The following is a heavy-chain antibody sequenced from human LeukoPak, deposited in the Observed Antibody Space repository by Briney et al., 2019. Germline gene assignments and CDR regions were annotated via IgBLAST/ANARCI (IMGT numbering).Heavy chain of an antibody. Sequence: SETLSLTCAVCGGSFSGYYWSWIRQPPGKGLEWMGEINHSGSTKYNPSLKSGGTISVDTSKNQFSLKLSSVTAADTAVYYCARTSTSTHAFDIWGQGTMVTVSS. J-gene: IGHJ3*02. CDR2: INHSGST. CDR1: GGSFSGYY. V-gene: IGHV4-34*01. D-gene: IGHD1-1*01. CDR3: ARTSTSTHAFDI.